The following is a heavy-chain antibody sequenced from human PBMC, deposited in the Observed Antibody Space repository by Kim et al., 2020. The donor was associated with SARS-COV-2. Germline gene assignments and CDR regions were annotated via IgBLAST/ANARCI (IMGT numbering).Heavy chain of an antibody. Sequence: GGSLRLSCTTSGFTFTNFIFNWVRQPPGKGLEWVSSIGRTGSDTYYSPSMRGRFTISRDNTKNSLSVQMNSLRAEDTGVYYCVRENSRDYWGQGTLVIVSS. J-gene: IGHJ4*02. CDR3: VRENSRDY. CDR2: IGRTGSDT. CDR1: GFTFTNFI. V-gene: IGHV3-21*01.